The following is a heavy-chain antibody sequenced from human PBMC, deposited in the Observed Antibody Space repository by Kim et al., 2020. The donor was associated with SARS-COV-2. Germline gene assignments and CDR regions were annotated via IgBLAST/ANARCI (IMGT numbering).Heavy chain of an antibody. J-gene: IGHJ4*02. Sequence: SETLSLTCTVSGGSISNYYWSWIRQPPGKGLEWIGYIHYSGSTNYNPSLKSRVTISVDTSKNQFSLKLRSMTAADTAVYYCARVNPFGELGYWGQGTLVTVSS. CDR2: IHYSGST. V-gene: IGHV4-59*01. CDR1: GGSISNYY. CDR3: ARVNPFGELGY. D-gene: IGHD3-10*01.